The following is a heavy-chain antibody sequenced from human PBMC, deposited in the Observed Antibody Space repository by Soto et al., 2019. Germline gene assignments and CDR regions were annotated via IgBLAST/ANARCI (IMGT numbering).Heavy chain of an antibody. CDR3: ARQADHYDRNSFGY. D-gene: IGHD3-22*01. CDR1: GYIFTTYW. Sequence: PVESLKISCKGSGYIFTTYWICCFLQMPGKGLEWMGVIYPGDSDTRFSPSFQGQVTISVDMSISTAYLQWSSLKASDTAMYYCARQADHYDRNSFGYWGQGTLVTVSS. CDR2: IYPGDSDT. V-gene: IGHV5-51*01. J-gene: IGHJ4*02.